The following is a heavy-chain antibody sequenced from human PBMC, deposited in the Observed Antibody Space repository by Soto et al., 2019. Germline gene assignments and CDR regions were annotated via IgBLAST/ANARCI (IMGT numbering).Heavy chain of an antibody. Sequence: XXXASGGVFSNDAITWVRQAPGQGLGWMGGIIPIFGTANYAQRCQGRVTITADESTSTAYMELSSLRSEDTAVYYCARGTDYYYGMDVWGQGTTVTVSS. J-gene: IGHJ6*02. CDR1: GGVFSNDA. CDR3: ARGTDYYYGMDV. CDR2: IIPIFGTA. V-gene: IGHV1-69*01. D-gene: IGHD4-17*01.